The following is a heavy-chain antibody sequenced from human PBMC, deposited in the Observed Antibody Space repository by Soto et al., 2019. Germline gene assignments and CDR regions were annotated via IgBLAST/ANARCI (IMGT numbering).Heavy chain of an antibody. CDR3: ATGGYCSRGSPYRPGLDY. Sequence: SGKVSCKVSGYTLTELAMHWGRQAPGKGIEWMGGFDPEDGETIYAQKFQGRGTMTEDKSTDTAYMELSSLRSEDTAVYYCATGGYCSRGSPYRPGLDY. CDR2: FDPEDGET. J-gene: IGHJ4*01. D-gene: IGHD2-15*01. V-gene: IGHV1-24*01. CDR1: GYTLTELA.